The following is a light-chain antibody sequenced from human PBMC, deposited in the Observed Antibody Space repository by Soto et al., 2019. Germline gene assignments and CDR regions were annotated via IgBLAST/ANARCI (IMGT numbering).Light chain of an antibody. CDR3: CSYAGSYTVV. Sequence: QSALTQPRSVSGSPGQSVTISCPGTSSDVGGYNYVSWYQQHPGKAPKLMIYDVTKRPSGVPDRFSGSKSGNTASLTISGLQAEDEADYYCCSYAGSYTVVFGGGTKVTV. V-gene: IGLV2-11*01. CDR2: DVT. J-gene: IGLJ2*01. CDR1: SSDVGGYNY.